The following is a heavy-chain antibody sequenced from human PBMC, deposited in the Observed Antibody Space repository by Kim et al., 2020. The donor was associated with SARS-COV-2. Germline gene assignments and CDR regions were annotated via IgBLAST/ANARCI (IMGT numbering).Heavy chain of an antibody. V-gene: IGHV4-34*01. J-gene: IGHJ4*02. D-gene: IGHD3-10*01. CDR1: GGSFSGYY. Sequence: SETLSLTCAVYGGSFSGYYWSWIRQPPGKGLEWIGEINHSGSTNYNPSLKSRVTISVDTSKNQFSLKLSSVTAADTAVYYCARRKMVRGVIRTEPWGYWGQGTLVTVSS. CDR2: INHSGST. CDR3: ARRKMVRGVIRTEPWGY.